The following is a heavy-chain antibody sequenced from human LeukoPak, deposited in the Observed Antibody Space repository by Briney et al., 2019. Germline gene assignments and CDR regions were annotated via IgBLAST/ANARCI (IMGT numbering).Heavy chain of an antibody. D-gene: IGHD3-22*01. CDR3: ARDRDSSGYYFDY. Sequence: GGSLRLSCAASGFTFSSYAMRWVRQAPGKGLEWVAVISYDGSNKYYADSVKGRFTISRDNSKNTLYLQMNSLRAEDTAVYYCARDRDSSGYYFDYWGQGTLVTVSS. CDR2: ISYDGSNK. J-gene: IGHJ4*02. CDR1: GFTFSSYA. V-gene: IGHV3-30-3*01.